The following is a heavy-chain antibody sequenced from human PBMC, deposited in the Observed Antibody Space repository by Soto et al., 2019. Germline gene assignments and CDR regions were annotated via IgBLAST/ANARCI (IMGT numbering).Heavy chain of an antibody. V-gene: IGHV4-39*01. CDR1: GGSINSSSYF. CDR2: IYYSGST. CDR3: ARHYSSGSRNWFDP. J-gene: IGHJ5*02. D-gene: IGHD6-19*01. Sequence: SETLSLTCSVSGGSINSSSYFWGWVRQPPGKGLEWIGSIYYSGSTYYNPSLRSRVTISVDTSKNQFSLKLSSVTTADTAVFYCARHYSSGSRNWFDPWGQGTLVTVSS.